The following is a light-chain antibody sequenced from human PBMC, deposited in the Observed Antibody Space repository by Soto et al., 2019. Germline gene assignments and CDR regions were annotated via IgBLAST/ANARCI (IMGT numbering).Light chain of an antibody. Sequence: QSALTQPASVSGSPGQSITISCTGTSSDVGGYDYVSWYQQHPGKAPKLMIYDVSNRPSGVSYRFSGSKSGNTASLTISGLQAEDEADYYCSSYTTISSLGVVFGGGTKVTV. V-gene: IGLV2-14*03. J-gene: IGLJ2*01. CDR2: DVS. CDR1: SSDVGGYDY. CDR3: SSYTTISSLGVV.